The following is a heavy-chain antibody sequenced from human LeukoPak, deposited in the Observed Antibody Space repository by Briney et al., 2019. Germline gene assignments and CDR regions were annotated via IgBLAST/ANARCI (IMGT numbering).Heavy chain of an antibody. CDR1: GFTFSSYG. D-gene: IGHD1-26*01. CDR2: IWYDGSDK. V-gene: IGHV3-30*02. J-gene: IGHJ4*02. CDR3: ARGSYVY. Sequence: GGSLRLSCAASGFTFSSYGMHWVRQAPGKGLEWVAFIWYDGSDKYYADSVKGRFTISRDNSKNTVYLQMNSLRVEGTAVYYCARGSYVYWGQGTLVTVSS.